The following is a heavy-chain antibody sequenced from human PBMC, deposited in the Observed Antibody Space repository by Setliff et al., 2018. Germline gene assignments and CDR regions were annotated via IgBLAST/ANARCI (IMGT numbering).Heavy chain of an antibody. Sequence: SETLSLTCTVSGGSMIGGHYYWSWIRQLPGKGLEWIAYIYYSGNTYYNPSLKSRVTISVDTSKNQFSLKLTSVSAADTAVYYCARRDSTGFYGYSFDFWGQGTLVTVSS. D-gene: IGHD3-22*01. CDR1: GGSMIGGHYY. V-gene: IGHV4-30-4*08. J-gene: IGHJ4*02. CDR2: IYYSGNT. CDR3: ARRDSTGFYGYSFDF.